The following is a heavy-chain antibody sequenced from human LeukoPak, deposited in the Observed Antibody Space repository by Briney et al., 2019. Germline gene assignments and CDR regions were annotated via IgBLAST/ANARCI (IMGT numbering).Heavy chain of an antibody. CDR2: IYHSGST. J-gene: IGHJ4*02. CDR1: GGSISSGGYY. D-gene: IGHD3-3*01. V-gene: IGHV4-30-2*01. CDR3: ARAPIWSGTGD. Sequence: SQTLSLTCTVSGGSISSGGYYWSWIRQPPGKGLEWIGYIYHSGSTYYNPSLKSRVTISVDRSKNQFSLKLSSVTAADTAVYYRARAPIWSGTGDWGQGTLVTVSS.